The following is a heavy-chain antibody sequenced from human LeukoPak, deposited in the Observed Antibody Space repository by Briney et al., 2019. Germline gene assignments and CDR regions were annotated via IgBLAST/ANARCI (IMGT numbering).Heavy chain of an antibody. CDR2: IWYDGSNK. J-gene: IGHJ2*01. CDR1: GFTFNTYG. Sequence: GRSLRLSCAASGFTFNTYGMHWVRQAPGKGLEWVAVIWYDGSNKYYADSVKGRFTISRDNSKNTLYLQMNRLRAEDTAVYYCARDLHGGNSFTSDWYFDLWGRGTLVTVSS. D-gene: IGHD4-23*01. V-gene: IGHV3-33*01. CDR3: ARDLHGGNSFTSDWYFDL.